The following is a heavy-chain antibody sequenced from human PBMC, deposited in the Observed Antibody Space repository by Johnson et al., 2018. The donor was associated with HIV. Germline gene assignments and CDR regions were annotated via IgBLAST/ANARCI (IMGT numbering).Heavy chain of an antibody. CDR2: FYSGSNT. V-gene: IGHV3-66*03. D-gene: IGHD3-10*01. J-gene: IGHJ3*02. CDR3: ASTGSGSDDAFDI. CDR1: GFSISSNY. Sequence: VQLVESGGGLIQPGGSLRLSCKASGFSISSNYMSWVRQPPGKGLEWVSVFYSGSNTYYADSVKGRFTISRDNSKNTLYLQMNSLRAEDTAVYYCASTGSGSDDAFDIWGQGTMVTVSS.